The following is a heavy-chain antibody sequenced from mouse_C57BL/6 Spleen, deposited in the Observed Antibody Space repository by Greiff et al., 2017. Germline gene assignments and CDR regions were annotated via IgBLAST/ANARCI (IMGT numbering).Heavy chain of an antibody. CDR1: GYAFSSYW. CDR2: IYPGDGDT. J-gene: IGHJ4*01. V-gene: IGHV1-80*01. Sequence: QVHVKQSGAELVKPGASVKISCKASGYAFSSYWMNWVKQRPGKGLEWIGQIYPGDGDTNYNGKFKGKATLTADKSSSTAYMQLSSLTSEDSAVDFCARRGSGRDYAMDYWGQGTSVTVSS. CDR3: ARRGSGRDYAMDY.